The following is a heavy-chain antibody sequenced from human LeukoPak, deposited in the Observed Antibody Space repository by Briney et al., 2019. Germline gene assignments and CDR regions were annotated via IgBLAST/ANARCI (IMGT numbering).Heavy chain of an antibody. V-gene: IGHV1-2*02. J-gene: IGHJ4*02. D-gene: IGHD1-7*01. Sequence: ASVKVSCKASGYTFTGYYMHWVRQAPGQGLEWMGWINPNSGGTNYAQKFQGRVTMTRDTSISTAYMELRSLGSDDTAVYYCAGVAGFYWNSDSFDSWGQGTQVTVSS. CDR1: GYTFTGYY. CDR3: AGVAGFYWNSDSFDS. CDR2: INPNSGGT.